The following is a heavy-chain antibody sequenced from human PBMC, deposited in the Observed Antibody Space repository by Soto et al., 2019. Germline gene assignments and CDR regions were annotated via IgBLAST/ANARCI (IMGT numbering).Heavy chain of an antibody. V-gene: IGHV1-69*01. J-gene: IGHJ6*02. CDR3: ARAHLDIVATIDYYGMDV. CDR1: GGTFSSYA. Sequence: QVQLVQSGAEVKKPGSSVKVSCKASGGTFSSYAISWVRQAPGQGLEWMGGIIPIFDTANYAQKFQGRVTITADESTSTAYMELSSLRSEDTAVYYCARAHLDIVATIDYYGMDVWGQGTTVTVSS. D-gene: IGHD5-12*01. CDR2: IIPIFDTA.